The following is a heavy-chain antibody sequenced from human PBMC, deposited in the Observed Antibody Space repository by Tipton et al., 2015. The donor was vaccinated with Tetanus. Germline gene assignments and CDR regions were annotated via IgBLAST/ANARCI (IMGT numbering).Heavy chain of an antibody. CDR1: GGSISSDDSY. Sequence: TLSLTCTVSGGSISSDDSYWSWLRQHPGRGLEWIGYIYFNGSTFYNPSLIKSRLTISVDTSKNQFSLRLSSVTAADTAVYYCARLSSSANDAHAFDIWGQGTMVTVSS. J-gene: IGHJ3*02. V-gene: IGHV4-31*03. D-gene: IGHD3-22*01. CDR2: IYFNGST. CDR3: ARLSSSANDAHAFDI.